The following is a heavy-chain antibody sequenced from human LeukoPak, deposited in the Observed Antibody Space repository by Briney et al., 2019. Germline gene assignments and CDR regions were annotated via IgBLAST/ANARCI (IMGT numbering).Heavy chain of an antibody. J-gene: IGHJ5*02. CDR2: IKSKTDGGTT. CDR3: TTEVRYFDWLLSGWFDP. CDR1: GFTFSNAW. Sequence: GGSLRLSCAASGFTFSNAWMSWVRQAPGKGLEWVGRIKSKTDGGTTDYAAPVKGRFTISRDDSKNTLYLQMNSLKTEDTAVYYCTTEVRYFDWLLSGWFDPWGQGTLVTVSS. D-gene: IGHD3-9*01. V-gene: IGHV3-15*01.